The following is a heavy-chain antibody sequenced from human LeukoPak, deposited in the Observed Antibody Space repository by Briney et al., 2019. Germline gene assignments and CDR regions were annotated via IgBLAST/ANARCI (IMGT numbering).Heavy chain of an antibody. CDR2: ISSNGESA. Sequence: GGSLRLSCVASGFTFRNYVMHWVRQAPGKGLEYVSAISSNGESAFYADSVKGRFTISRDNSKNTLYLQMGSLRGEDMAVYYCARGGGPLGYYYGMDVWGQGTTVSVSS. J-gene: IGHJ6*02. D-gene: IGHD3-16*01. CDR1: GFTFRNYV. V-gene: IGHV3-64*02. CDR3: ARGGGPLGYYYGMDV.